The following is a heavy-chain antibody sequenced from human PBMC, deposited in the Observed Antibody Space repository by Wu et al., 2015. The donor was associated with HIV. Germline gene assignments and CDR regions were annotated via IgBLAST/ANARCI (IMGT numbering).Heavy chain of an antibody. D-gene: IGHD5-18*01. Sequence: VQMEQSGAEVKKPGSSVKVSCKASGGTFSNYVFSWVRQAPGQGLEWMGWISAYNGNTNYAQKLQGRVTMTTDTSTSTAYMELRSLRSDDTAVYYCARIQLWPQYYYYGMDVWGQGP. CDR1: GGTFSNYV. CDR3: ARIQLWPQYYYYGMDV. V-gene: IGHV1-18*01. CDR2: ISAYNGNT. J-gene: IGHJ6*02.